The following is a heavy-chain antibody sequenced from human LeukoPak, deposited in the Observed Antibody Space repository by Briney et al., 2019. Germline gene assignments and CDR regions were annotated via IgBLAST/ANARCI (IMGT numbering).Heavy chain of an antibody. V-gene: IGHV3-23*01. D-gene: IGHD2-2*01. CDR3: AKNGLFEVSDALDY. J-gene: IGHJ4*02. Sequence: PGGSLRLSCAASGLTFSSYAMRWLRQAPGKGLEWVSAISGSGGSTYYADSVKGRFTISRDNSKNTLYLQMNSLRAEDTAVYYCAKNGLFEVSDALDYWGQGTLVTVSS. CDR1: GLTFSSYA. CDR2: ISGSGGST.